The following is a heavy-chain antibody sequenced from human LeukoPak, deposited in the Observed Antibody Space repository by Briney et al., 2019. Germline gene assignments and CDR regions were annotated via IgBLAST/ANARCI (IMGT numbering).Heavy chain of an antibody. CDR1: GFTFSSYG. V-gene: IGHV3-33*01. CDR2: IWYDGSNK. J-gene: IGHJ4*02. CDR3: ARESYQYSSSWYPFDY. Sequence: GGSLRLSCAASGFTFSSYGMHWVRQAPGKGLEWVAVIWYDGSNKYYADSVKGRFTISRDNSKNTLYLQMNSLRAEDTAVYYCARESYQYSSSWYPFDYWGQGTLVTVSS. D-gene: IGHD6-13*01.